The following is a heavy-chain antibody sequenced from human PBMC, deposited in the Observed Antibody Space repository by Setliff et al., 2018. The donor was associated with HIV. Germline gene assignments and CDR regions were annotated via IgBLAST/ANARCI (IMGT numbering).Heavy chain of an antibody. D-gene: IGHD3-10*01. J-gene: IGHJ4*02. V-gene: IGHV1-2*02. CDR2: INPNSGAT. CDR1: GYTFTGHF. CDR3: ARDTAIGWYGESKMSGF. Sequence: ASVKVSCKTAGYTFTGHFIHWMRQAPGQGLEWMGWINPNSGATDYAWRFEDRVTMTSDTSIRTVYMELSSLRSDDTAVYYCARDTAIGWYGESKMSGFWGQGTLVTVSS.